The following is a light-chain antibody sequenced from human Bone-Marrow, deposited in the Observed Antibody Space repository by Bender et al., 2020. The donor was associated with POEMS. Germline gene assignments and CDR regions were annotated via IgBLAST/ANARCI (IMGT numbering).Light chain of an antibody. CDR1: GSNIGAGYD. Sequence: QSVLTQPPSVSGAPGQRVTISCTGSGSNIGAGYDVHWYQQLPGTAPRLVIYADDRRPSGVPNRFSASKSGSSASLAISGLQSEDAADYYCSTWDDRLNAWLFGGGTKLTVL. CDR2: ADD. J-gene: IGLJ3*02. CDR3: STWDDRLNAWL. V-gene: IGLV1-50*01.